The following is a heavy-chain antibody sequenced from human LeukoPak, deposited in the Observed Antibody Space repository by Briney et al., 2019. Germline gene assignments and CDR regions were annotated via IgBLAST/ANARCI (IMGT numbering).Heavy chain of an antibody. Sequence: PSETLSLTCTVSGGSISNYHWTWIRQPAGKGLEWIGQIHTSGSTNYNPPLKSRVTMSIDTPENQVSLTMRSVTAADTAVYYCARRDYCSGWSFDKWGQGTLVTVSS. CDR3: ARRDYCSGWSFDK. V-gene: IGHV4-4*07. D-gene: IGHD2-15*01. CDR1: GGSISNYH. CDR2: IHTSGST. J-gene: IGHJ4*02.